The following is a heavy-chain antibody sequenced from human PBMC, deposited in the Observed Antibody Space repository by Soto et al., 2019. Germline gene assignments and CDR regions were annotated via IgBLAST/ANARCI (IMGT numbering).Heavy chain of an antibody. V-gene: IGHV3-30-3*01. CDR3: ARPLWRDDYNGGYSDL. CDR1: GFTFSSYA. D-gene: IGHD4-4*01. CDR2: ISYDGSNK. J-gene: IGHJ2*01. Sequence: QVQLVESGGGVVQPGRSLRLSCAASGFTFSSYAMHWVRQAPGKGLEWVAVISYDGSNKYYADSVKGRFTISRDNSTNSLYLQMNSLRAEDTAVYYCARPLWRDDYNGGYSDLWGRGTLVTVSS.